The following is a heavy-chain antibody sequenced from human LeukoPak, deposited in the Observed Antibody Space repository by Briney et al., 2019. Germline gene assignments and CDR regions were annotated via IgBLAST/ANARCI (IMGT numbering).Heavy chain of an antibody. CDR2: ITNNGRKT. CDR1: GFTFSDYF. J-gene: IGHJ6*03. V-gene: IGHV3-11*01. D-gene: IGHD2-15*01. Sequence: GGSLRLSCAASGFTFSDYFMGWVRQAPGKGLEWVSYITNNGRKTYYADSMKGRFTISRDNAKNSLFLQMNSLRAEDTAIYYCAKNGDRGAYCTGGTCYPYFYYYMDVWGKGTTVTI. CDR3: AKNGDRGAYCTGGTCYPYFYYYMDV.